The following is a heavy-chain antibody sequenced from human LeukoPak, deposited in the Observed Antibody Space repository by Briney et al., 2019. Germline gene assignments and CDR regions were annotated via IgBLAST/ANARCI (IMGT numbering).Heavy chain of an antibody. D-gene: IGHD5-18*01. Sequence: PGGSLRLSCAASGFTFSSYGMHWVRQAPGKGLEWVAVIWSDGSNKYYADSVKGRFTISRDNSKNTLYPQMNRLRAEDTAVYYCAREGWYSYGSFDYWGQGTLVTVSS. J-gene: IGHJ4*02. CDR3: AREGWYSYGSFDY. CDR1: GFTFSSYG. V-gene: IGHV3-33*01. CDR2: IWSDGSNK.